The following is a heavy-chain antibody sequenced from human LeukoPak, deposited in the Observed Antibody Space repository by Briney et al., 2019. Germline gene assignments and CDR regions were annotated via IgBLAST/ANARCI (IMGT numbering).Heavy chain of an antibody. J-gene: IGHJ4*02. CDR1: GGSISSSSYY. Sequence: SETLSLTCTVSGGSISSSSYYWGWIRQPPGKGLEWIGSIYYSGSTYYNPSLKSRVTISVDTSKNQFSLKLSSVTAADTAVYYCARDAQWLVHGYYFDYWGQGTLVTVSS. CDR3: ARDAQWLVHGYYFDY. V-gene: IGHV4-39*07. CDR2: IYYSGST. D-gene: IGHD6-19*01.